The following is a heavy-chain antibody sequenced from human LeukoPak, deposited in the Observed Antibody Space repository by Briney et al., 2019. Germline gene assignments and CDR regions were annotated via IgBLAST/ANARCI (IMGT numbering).Heavy chain of an antibody. V-gene: IGHV3-15*07. CDR1: GSTFINAW. J-gene: IGHJ4*02. CDR3: TSHYGSGGL. Sequence: SEGSLRLSCAASGSTFINAWMNWVRRAPGKGLEWVGRIKSQSDGGATQYAAPVRGRFFILRDDSKNTLYLQMNSLKTEDTAVYYCTSHYGSGGLWGQGTLVTVSS. D-gene: IGHD3-10*01. CDR2: IKSQSDGGAT.